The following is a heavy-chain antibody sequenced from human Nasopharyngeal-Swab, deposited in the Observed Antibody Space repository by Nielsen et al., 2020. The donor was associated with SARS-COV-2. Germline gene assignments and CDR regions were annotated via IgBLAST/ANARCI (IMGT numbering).Heavy chain of an antibody. CDR2: INPNSGVT. J-gene: IGHJ4*02. D-gene: IGHD3-22*01. CDR1: RYTFTNHY. V-gene: IGHV1-2*02. CDR3: ARDYYDNYYSDY. Sequence: ASVKVSCKTSRYTFTNHYIHWVRQAPGQGREWMGWINPNSGVTNYARKFQGRVTVTRGTSRSTAYIELSRLRSDDTAVYYCARDYYDNYYSDYWGQGTLVTVSS.